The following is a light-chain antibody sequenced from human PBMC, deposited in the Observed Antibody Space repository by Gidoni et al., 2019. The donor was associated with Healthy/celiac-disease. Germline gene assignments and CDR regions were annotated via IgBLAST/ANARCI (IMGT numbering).Light chain of an antibody. V-gene: IGKV3-15*01. J-gene: IGKJ3*01. Sequence: EIVMTQSPATLSVSPGERATLSCRASQSVSSNLAWYQQKPGQAPRLLLYGSSTRATGIPARFSGSGSGTEFTLTISSLQSEDFAVYDWQQYNNWPPFTFGPGTKVEIK. CDR2: GSS. CDR1: QSVSSN. CDR3: QQYNNWPPFT.